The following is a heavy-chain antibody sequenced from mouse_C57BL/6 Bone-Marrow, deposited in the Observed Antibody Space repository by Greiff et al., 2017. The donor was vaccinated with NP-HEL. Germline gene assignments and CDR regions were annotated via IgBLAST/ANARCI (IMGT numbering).Heavy chain of an antibody. CDR2: IYPGDGDT. CDR1: GYAFSSSW. J-gene: IGHJ2*01. V-gene: IGHV1-82*01. Sequence: VQRVESGPELVKPGASVKISCKASGYAFSSSWMNWVKQRPGKGLEWIGRIYPGDGDTNYNGKFKGKATLTADKSSSTAYMQLSSLTSEDSAVYFCARGYYGSSDYWGQGTTLTVSS. CDR3: ARGYYGSSDY. D-gene: IGHD1-1*01.